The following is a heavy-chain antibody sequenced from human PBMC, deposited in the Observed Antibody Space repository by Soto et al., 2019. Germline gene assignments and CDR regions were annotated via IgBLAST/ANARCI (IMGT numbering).Heavy chain of an antibody. Sequence: GGSLRLSCAASGFTFSSYNMNWVRQAPGKGLEWVSYISSSTTKYYADSVKGRFTISRDNAKNSLYLQMDSLRDEDTAVYYCARYCITISCYGDYDYWGQGTLVTVSS. CDR3: ARYCITISCYGDYDY. J-gene: IGHJ4*02. CDR2: ISSSTTK. D-gene: IGHD2-2*01. V-gene: IGHV3-48*02. CDR1: GFTFSSYN.